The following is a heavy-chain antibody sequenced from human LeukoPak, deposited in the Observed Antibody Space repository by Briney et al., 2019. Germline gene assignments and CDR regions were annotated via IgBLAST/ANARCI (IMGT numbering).Heavy chain of an antibody. J-gene: IGHJ6*03. V-gene: IGHV1-24*01. CDR2: FDPEDGET. Sequence: ASVKVSCKVSGYTLTELSMHWVRQAPGKGLEWMGGFDPEDGETIYAQKFQGRVTMTEDTSTDTAYMELSSLRSEDTAAYYCARDRGYDFWSGYPPSYMDVWGKGTTVTVSS. CDR1: GYTLTELS. D-gene: IGHD3-3*01. CDR3: ARDRGYDFWSGYPPSYMDV.